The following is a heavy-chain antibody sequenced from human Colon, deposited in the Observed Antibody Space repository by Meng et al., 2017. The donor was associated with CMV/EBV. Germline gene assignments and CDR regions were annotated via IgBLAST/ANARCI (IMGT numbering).Heavy chain of an antibody. CDR3: VRRGSFYGLDV. CDR2: IYPGDSEI. CDR1: GYNFAIYW. D-gene: IGHD3-16*01. V-gene: IGHV5-51*01. Sequence: GESLKISCTGSGYNFAIYWIAWARQMPGKGLEWMGNIYPGDSEIRYSPSFQGQVTISVDKSLKTAYLHWSNLKASDTAIYYCVRRGSFYGLDVWGQGTSVTVSS. J-gene: IGHJ6*02.